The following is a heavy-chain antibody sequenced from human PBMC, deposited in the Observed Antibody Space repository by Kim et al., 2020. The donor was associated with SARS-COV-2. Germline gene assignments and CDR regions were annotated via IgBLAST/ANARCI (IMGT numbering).Heavy chain of an antibody. CDR2: IYYSGST. CDR1: GGSISSSSYY. CDR3: ARPIEQLAPHHTDNNYWYFDL. Sequence: SETLSLTCTVSGGSISSSSYYWGWIRQPPGKGLEWIGSIYYSGSTYYNPSLKSRVTISVDTSKNQFSLKLSSVTAADTAVYYCARPIEQLAPHHTDNNYWYFDLWGRGTLVTVSS. V-gene: IGHV4-39*01. J-gene: IGHJ2*01. D-gene: IGHD6-6*01.